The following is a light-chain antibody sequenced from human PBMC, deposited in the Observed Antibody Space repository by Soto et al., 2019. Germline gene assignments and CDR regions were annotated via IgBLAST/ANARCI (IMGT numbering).Light chain of an antibody. Sequence: EIVMTHSPATLSVSPGERAALSCRASQSVSSNLAWYQQKPGQAPRLLIYGASTRATDIPARFSGSGSGTEFTLTISSLQSEDFAVYHCQQYNNWSPLTFGGGTKVDIK. J-gene: IGKJ4*01. V-gene: IGKV3-15*01. CDR1: QSVSSN. CDR2: GAS. CDR3: QQYNNWSPLT.